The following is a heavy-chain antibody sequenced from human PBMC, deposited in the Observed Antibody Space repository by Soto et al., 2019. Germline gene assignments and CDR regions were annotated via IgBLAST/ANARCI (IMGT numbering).Heavy chain of an antibody. V-gene: IGHV3-30-3*01. Sequence: QVQLVESGEGVVQPGRSLRLSCAASGFTFSSYAMHWVRQAPGKGLEWVAVISYDGSNKYYADSVKGRFTISRDNSKNTLYLQINSLRAEDTAVYYCARPSPMVRGVITYWGQGTLVTVSS. CDR2: ISYDGSNK. J-gene: IGHJ4*02. CDR1: GFTFSSYA. CDR3: ARPSPMVRGVITY. D-gene: IGHD3-10*01.